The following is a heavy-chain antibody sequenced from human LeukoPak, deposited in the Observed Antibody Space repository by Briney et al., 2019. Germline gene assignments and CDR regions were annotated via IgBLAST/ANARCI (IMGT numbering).Heavy chain of an antibody. Sequence: PSGTLSLTCAVSGGSISSSNWWSWVRQPPGKGLEWIGEIYHSGSTNYNPSLKSRVTISVDKSKNQFSLKLSSVTAADTAVYYCASTPGSSGWYPYYFDCWGQGTLVTVSS. CDR2: IYHSGST. V-gene: IGHV4-4*02. D-gene: IGHD6-19*01. CDR3: ASTPGSSGWYPYYFDC. CDR1: GGSISSSNW. J-gene: IGHJ4*02.